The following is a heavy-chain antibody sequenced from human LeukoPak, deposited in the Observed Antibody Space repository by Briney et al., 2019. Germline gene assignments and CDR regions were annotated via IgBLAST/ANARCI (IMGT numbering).Heavy chain of an antibody. Sequence: SETLSLTCTVSGGSISRYFWSWIRQPPGKGLECIGYIYYSGSTNYNPSLKSRVTISVDTSKNQVSLKLSSVTAADTAVYYCARHEGDTSGSYMYNWFDPWGQGTLVTVSS. CDR3: ARHEGDTSGSYMYNWFDP. J-gene: IGHJ5*02. D-gene: IGHD3-22*01. CDR1: GGSISRYF. V-gene: IGHV4-59*08. CDR2: IYYSGST.